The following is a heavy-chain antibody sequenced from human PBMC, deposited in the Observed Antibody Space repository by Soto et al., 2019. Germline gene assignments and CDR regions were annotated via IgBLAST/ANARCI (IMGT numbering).Heavy chain of an antibody. CDR3: ARGGDHDFWSGHNWFDP. Sequence: GGSLRLSCAASGFIFSSYSMNWVRQAPGKGLEWVSSIGSSGNYIYYADSVKGRFTISRDNAKNSLYLQMNSLRAEDTAVYYCARGGDHDFWSGHNWFDPWGQGTQVTVSS. D-gene: IGHD3-3*01. CDR2: IGSSGNYI. J-gene: IGHJ5*02. CDR1: GFIFSSYS. V-gene: IGHV3-21*01.